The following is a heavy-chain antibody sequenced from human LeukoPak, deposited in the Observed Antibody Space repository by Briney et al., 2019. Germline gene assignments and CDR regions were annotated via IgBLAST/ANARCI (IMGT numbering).Heavy chain of an antibody. CDR2: ICWDSGSI. Sequence: GRSLRLSCAASGFTFDDYAMHWVRQAPGKGLEWVSGICWDSGSIGYADSVKGRFTISRDNAKNSLYLQMKSLRAEDTALYYCARDSVEGPPAEAFDIWGEGKMVTVSS. J-gene: IGHJ3*02. CDR1: GFTFDDYA. CDR3: ARDSVEGPPAEAFDI. V-gene: IGHV3-9*01.